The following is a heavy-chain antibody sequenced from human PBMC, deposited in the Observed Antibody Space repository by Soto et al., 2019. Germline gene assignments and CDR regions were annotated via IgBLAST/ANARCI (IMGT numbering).Heavy chain of an antibody. CDR3: ARSGWEWDSSGYPRLDIVFAY. CDR2: IYHSGST. Sequence: SETLSLTCAVSGYSISSGYYWGWIRQPPGKGLEWIGSIYHSGSTYYNPPLKSRVTISVDTSKNQFSLKLSSVTAADTAVYYCARSGWEWDSSGYPRLDIVFAYWGKGALVTVSS. CDR1: GYSISSGYY. D-gene: IGHD3-22*01. V-gene: IGHV4-38-2*01. J-gene: IGHJ4*02.